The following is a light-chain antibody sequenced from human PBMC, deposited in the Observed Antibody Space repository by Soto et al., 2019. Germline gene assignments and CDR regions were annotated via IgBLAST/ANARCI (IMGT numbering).Light chain of an antibody. Sequence: QSVLTQPPSVSAAPGQKVTISCSGSSSNIGNNYVSWYQQLPGTAPKLLIYNSNKRPSGIPDRFSGSKSGTSATLGITGLQTGHEADYYCGTWDSSLSAYVFGTGTKVTVL. J-gene: IGLJ1*01. CDR3: GTWDSSLSAYV. CDR2: NSN. V-gene: IGLV1-51*01. CDR1: SSNIGNNY.